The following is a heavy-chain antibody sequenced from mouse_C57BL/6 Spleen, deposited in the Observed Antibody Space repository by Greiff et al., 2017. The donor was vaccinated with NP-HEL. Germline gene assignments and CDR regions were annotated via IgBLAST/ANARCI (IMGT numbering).Heavy chain of an antibody. CDR1: GFNIKDDY. CDR3: TTWGYYKRFAY. CDR2: IDPENGDT. Sequence: DVHLVESGAELVRPGASVKLSCTASGFNIKDDYMHWVKQRPEQGLEWIGWIDPENGDTEYASKFQGKATITADTSSNTAYLQLSSLTSKDTAVYYCTTWGYYKRFAYWGQGTLVTVSA. J-gene: IGHJ3*01. D-gene: IGHD2-3*01. V-gene: IGHV14-4*01.